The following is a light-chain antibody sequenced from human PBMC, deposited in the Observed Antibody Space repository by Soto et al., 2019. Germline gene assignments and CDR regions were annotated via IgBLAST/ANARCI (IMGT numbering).Light chain of an antibody. CDR1: QGISNY. CDR2: AAS. J-gene: IGKJ4*01. CDR3: QKYNSAPLT. V-gene: IGKV1-27*01. Sequence: DXQMTQSPYSLSXSVGDRVTITCRSSQGISNYLACYQQKPGKVPKLLIYAASTLQSGVPSRFSGSGSGTDFTITISSLQPEDVATYYCQKYNSAPLTFGGGPKVDIK.